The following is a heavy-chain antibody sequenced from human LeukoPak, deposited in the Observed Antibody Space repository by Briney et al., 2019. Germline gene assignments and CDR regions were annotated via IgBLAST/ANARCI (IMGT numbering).Heavy chain of an antibody. CDR1: GGTFSSYA. CDR3: TTDPGYSYGHIDY. D-gene: IGHD5-18*01. CDR2: IKSKTDGGTT. V-gene: IGHV3-15*01. J-gene: IGHJ4*02. Sequence: SCKASGGTFSSYAISWVRQAPGKGLEWVGRIKSKTDGGTTDYAAPVKGRFTISRDDSKNTLYLQMSSLKIEDTAVYYCTTDPGYSYGHIDYWGQGTLVTVSS.